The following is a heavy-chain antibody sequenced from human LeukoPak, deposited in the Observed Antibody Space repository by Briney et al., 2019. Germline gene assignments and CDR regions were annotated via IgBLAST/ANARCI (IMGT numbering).Heavy chain of an antibody. CDR1: VFTFSSYV. CDR3: AKDRIAYSGYDTSFEN. D-gene: IGHD5-12*01. CDR2: IRYEGSNK. J-gene: IGHJ4*02. Sequence: GGALRLSCAQSVFTFSSYVMHWVRQAPRKGLEGVAFIRYEGSNKYYAHSVKGRFTPSRDNSENTLYLQMYRQRREDTALYYGAKDRIAYSGYDTSFENWGQGTLVTVSS. V-gene: IGHV3-30*02.